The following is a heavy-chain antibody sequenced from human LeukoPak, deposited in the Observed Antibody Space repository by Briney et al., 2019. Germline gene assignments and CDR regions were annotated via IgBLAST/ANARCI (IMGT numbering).Heavy chain of an antibody. D-gene: IGHD3-10*01. V-gene: IGHV1-46*01. CDR1: GYTFTMYY. J-gene: IGHJ4*02. Sequence: ASVKVSCKASGYTFTMYYIHWVRQAPGQGLEWMGIINPRGGSTSYAQKFQGRVTMTRDTSTSTVYMELSSLRSEDTAVYYCARELSLDYNGSGSYYTSDYWGQGTLVTVSS. CDR3: ARELSLDYNGSGSYYTSDY. CDR2: INPRGGST.